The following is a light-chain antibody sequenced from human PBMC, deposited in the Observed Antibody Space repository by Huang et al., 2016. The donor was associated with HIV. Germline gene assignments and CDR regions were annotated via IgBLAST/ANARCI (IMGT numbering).Light chain of an antibody. J-gene: IGKJ2*01. CDR1: QSLLHSYGYNY. Sequence: DIVMTQSPLSLFVTPGEPASISCRSSQSLLHSYGYNYLNWYLQKPGQSPQILIYLGSNRASGVPDRFSGSGSGTDFTLQISRVEAEDVGIYYCMQALQTPMYTFGQGTNLEIK. CDR3: MQALQTPMYT. CDR2: LGS. V-gene: IGKV2-28*01.